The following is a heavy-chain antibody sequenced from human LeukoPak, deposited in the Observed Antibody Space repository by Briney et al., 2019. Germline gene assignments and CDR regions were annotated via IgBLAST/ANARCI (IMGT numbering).Heavy chain of an antibody. V-gene: IGHV4-38-2*02. D-gene: IGHD3/OR15-3a*01. Sequence: SETLSLTCTVSGVSISSGYYWGWIRQPPGKGLEWIGSIYHSGTVYYNPSLKSRVTISVDTSKNQFSLKLSSVTAADTAMYYCARDLDPGGLDSWGQGTLVTVSS. CDR3: ARDLDPGGLDS. J-gene: IGHJ4*02. CDR1: GVSISSGYY. CDR2: IYHSGTV.